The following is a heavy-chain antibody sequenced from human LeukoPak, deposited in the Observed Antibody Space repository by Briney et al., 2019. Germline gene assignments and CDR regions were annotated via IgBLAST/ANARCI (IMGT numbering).Heavy chain of an antibody. J-gene: IGHJ4*02. CDR2: IIPIFGTA. D-gene: IGHD6-6*01. Sequence: SVKVSCKASGGTFSSYAISWVRQAPGQGLEWMGGIIPIFGTANYAQKFQGRVTITADESTSTAYMELSSLRSEDTAVYYCARGTAYLEHSSSDYWGQGTLVTVSS. CDR3: ARGTAYLEHSSSDY. V-gene: IGHV1-69*13. CDR1: GGTFSSYA.